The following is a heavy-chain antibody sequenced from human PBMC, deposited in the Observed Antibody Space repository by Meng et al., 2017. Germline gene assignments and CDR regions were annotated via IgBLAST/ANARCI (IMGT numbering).Heavy chain of an antibody. V-gene: IGHV1-2*06. D-gene: IGHD6-25*01. J-gene: IGHJ4*02. CDR3: ARDEDISAAGKLFGDY. Sequence: QVQLVQSGAEVKKPGVSVKVSCKPAGYNFPGYYIHCVRRAPGQGLEWMGRINPKSGDTHYAQKFQARVTMTGDTSISTAYMELSGLRSDDTAMYYCARDEDISAAGKLFGDYWGQGTLVTVSS. CDR1: GYNFPGYY. CDR2: INPKSGDT.